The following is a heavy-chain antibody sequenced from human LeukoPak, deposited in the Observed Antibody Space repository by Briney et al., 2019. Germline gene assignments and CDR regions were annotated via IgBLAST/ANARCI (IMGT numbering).Heavy chain of an antibody. J-gene: IGHJ3*02. D-gene: IGHD2-8*01. Sequence: KPSETLSLTCAVYGGSFSGYYWSWIRQPPEKGLEWIGEINHSGSTNYNPSLKSRVTISVDTSKNQFSLKLSSVTAADTAVYYCARDGLGYAIFDIWGQGSMVTVSS. CDR2: INHSGST. CDR3: ARDGLGYAIFDI. V-gene: IGHV4-34*01. CDR1: GGSFSGYY.